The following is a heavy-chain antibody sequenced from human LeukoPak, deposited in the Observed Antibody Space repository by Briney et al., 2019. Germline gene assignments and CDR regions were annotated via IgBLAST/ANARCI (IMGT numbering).Heavy chain of an antibody. D-gene: IGHD3-10*01. CDR1: GGSISSGGYS. CDR2: IYHSGST. V-gene: IGHV4-30-2*01. J-gene: IGHJ5*02. CDR3: ARVYGSGRRSGGNRFDP. Sequence: SETLSLTCAVSGGSISSGGYSWSWIRQPPGKGLEWIGYIYHSGSTYYNPSLKSRVTISVDRSKNQFSLKLSSVTAADTAVYYCARVYGSGRRSGGNRFDPWGQGTLVTVSS.